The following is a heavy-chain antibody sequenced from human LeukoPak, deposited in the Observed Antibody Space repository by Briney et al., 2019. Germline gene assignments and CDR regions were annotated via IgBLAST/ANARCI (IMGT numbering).Heavy chain of an antibody. Sequence: GGSLRLSCAASGFTFSTFGMRWARQAPGKGLEWVSTIPASGGNTYYADSVRGRFTISRDNSKNTLYLQINSLTAEDTAIYYCVRYLSGWYYFDWWGQGTLVTVSS. CDR3: VRYLSGWYYFDW. CDR1: GFTFSTFG. D-gene: IGHD6-19*01. V-gene: IGHV3-23*01. CDR2: IPASGGNT. J-gene: IGHJ4*02.